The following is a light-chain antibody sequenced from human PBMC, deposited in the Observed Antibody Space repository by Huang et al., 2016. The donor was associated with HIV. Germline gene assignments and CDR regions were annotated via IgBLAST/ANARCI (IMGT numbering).Light chain of an antibody. J-gene: IGKJ2*01. V-gene: IGKV3-11*01. Sequence: EIVLTQSPATLSLSPGERATLSCRASQSVSNYLAWYQQKPGQTPRPLIYDASNRATGIRARFSGSGSGTDFTLTVSSLEPEDFAVYYCQQRRNWPPTYTFGQGTKLEIK. CDR2: DAS. CDR3: QQRRNWPPTYT. CDR1: QSVSNY.